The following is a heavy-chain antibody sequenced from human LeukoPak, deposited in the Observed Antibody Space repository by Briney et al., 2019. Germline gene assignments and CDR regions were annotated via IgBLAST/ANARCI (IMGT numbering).Heavy chain of an antibody. CDR2: IYTSGST. CDR1: GGSISSYY. Sequence: PSETLSLTCTVSGGSISSYYWSWIRQPAGKGLEWIGRIYTSGSTNYNPSLKSRVTMSVDTSKHQFSLKLSSVTAADTAVYYCARGGYYYDSSGPYYFDYWGQGTLVTVSS. J-gene: IGHJ4*02. CDR3: ARGGYYYDSSGPYYFDY. D-gene: IGHD3-22*01. V-gene: IGHV4-4*07.